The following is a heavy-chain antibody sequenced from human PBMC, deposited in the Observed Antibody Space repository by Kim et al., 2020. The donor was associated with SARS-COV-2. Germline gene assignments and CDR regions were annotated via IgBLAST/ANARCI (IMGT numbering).Heavy chain of an antibody. CDR3: ARGDDSKKVGY. CDR2: ICDAGTT. V-gene: IGHV3-53*01. J-gene: IGHJ4*02. D-gene: IGHD2-21*02. CDR1: GFTAGSHH. Sequence: GGSLRLSCATSGFTAGSHHMSWVRQAPGKGLEWVAVICDAGTTHYADSVNGRFTISRDNSKNTFYLQMNSLRAEDTAVYYCARGDDSKKVGYWGQGTLVTVSS.